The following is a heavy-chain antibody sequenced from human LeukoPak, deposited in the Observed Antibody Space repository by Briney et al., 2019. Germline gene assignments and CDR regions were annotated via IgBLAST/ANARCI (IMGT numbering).Heavy chain of an antibody. CDR1: GFTFSSYA. D-gene: IGHD5-18*01. Sequence: PGGSLRLSCAASGFTFSSYAMHWVRQAPGKGLVCVAVISYDGTNKYYADSVKGRFTISRDDSKNTLYLQTNSLRTEDTAVYYCARSGWIQLWFYDYWGQGTLVTVSS. J-gene: IGHJ4*02. CDR3: ARSGWIQLWFYDY. V-gene: IGHV3-30*04. CDR2: ISYDGTNK.